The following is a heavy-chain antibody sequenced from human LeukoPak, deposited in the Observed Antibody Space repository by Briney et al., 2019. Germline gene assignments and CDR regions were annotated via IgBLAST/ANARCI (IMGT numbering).Heavy chain of an antibody. CDR3: ARVHTATRGFDY. CDR1: GFTFSSYW. D-gene: IGHD5-18*01. CDR2: INSDGSST. J-gene: IGHJ4*02. V-gene: IGHV3-74*01. Sequence: PGGSLRLSCAASGFTFSSYWMHWVRQAPGKGLVGVSRINSDGSSTSYADSVKGRFTISRDNAKNTLYLQMNSLRAEDTAVYYCARVHTATRGFDYWGQGTLVTVSS.